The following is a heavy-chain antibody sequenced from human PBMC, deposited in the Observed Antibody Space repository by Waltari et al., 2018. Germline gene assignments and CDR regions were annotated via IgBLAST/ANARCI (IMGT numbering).Heavy chain of an antibody. CDR2: ISGSGGST. CDR3: AKDNTHIVVVVAATPGDAFDI. V-gene: IGHV3-23*04. D-gene: IGHD2-15*01. J-gene: IGHJ3*02. CDR1: GFTFSSYA. Sequence: EVQLVESGGGLVQPGGSLRLSCAASGFTFSSYAMSWVRPAPGKGLAWVSAISGSGGSTYYADSVKGRFTISRDNSKNTLYLQMNSLRAEDTAVYYCAKDNTHIVVVVAATPGDAFDIWGQGTMVTVSS.